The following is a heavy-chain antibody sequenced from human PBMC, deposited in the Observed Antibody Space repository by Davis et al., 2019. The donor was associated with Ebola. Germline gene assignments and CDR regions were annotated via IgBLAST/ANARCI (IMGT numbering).Heavy chain of an antibody. CDR2: IYYSGST. V-gene: IGHV4-59*12. J-gene: IGHJ6*02. CDR3: ARDMVRDGMDV. CDR1: GGSISSYY. D-gene: IGHD3-10*01. Sequence: PSETLSLTCTVSGGSISSYYWSWIRQPPGKGLEWIGYIYYSGSTNYNPSLKSRVTISVDTSKNQFSLKLSSVTAADTAVYYCARDMVRDGMDVWGQGTTVTVSS.